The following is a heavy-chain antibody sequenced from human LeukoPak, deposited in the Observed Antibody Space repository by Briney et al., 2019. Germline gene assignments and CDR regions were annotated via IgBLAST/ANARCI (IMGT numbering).Heavy chain of an antibody. J-gene: IGHJ4*02. CDR2: INSDGRST. D-gene: IGHD3-9*01. CDR3: ARATTYDILTGYFDY. CDR1: GFTFSRYW. Sequence: GGSLRLSCVASGFTFSRYWMHWVRQAPGKGLVWVSRINSDGRSTNYADSVKGRFSISRDNAENTLYLQMNSLRAEDTAVYYCARATTYDILTGYFDYWGQGTLVTVSS. V-gene: IGHV3-74*01.